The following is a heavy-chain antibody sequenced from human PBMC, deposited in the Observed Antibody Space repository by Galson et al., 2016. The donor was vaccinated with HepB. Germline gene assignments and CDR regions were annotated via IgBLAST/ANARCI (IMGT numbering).Heavy chain of an antibody. D-gene: IGHD1-1*01. J-gene: IGHJ6*02. V-gene: IGHV3-33*08. CDR2: IWYDGSNN. CDR1: GFIFSDYV. CDR3: ARDVRPRQPHYYGMDV. Sequence: SLRLSCAASGFIFSDYVMNWVRQAPGKGLEWVGFIWYDGSNNFYEDSVKGRFTISRGNSKNTLYLQMNSLRAEDTSVYYCARDVRPRQPHYYGMDVWGQGTTVTVSS.